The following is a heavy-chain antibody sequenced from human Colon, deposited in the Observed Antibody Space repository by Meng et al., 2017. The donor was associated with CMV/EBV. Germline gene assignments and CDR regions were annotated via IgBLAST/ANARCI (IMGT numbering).Heavy chain of an antibody. V-gene: IGHV1-69*13. CDR2: ILPIFGSA. CDR1: GGPFSDYI. J-gene: IGHJ5*02. D-gene: IGHD3-3*01. Sequence: SVKVSCKASGGPFSDYIISWVRQAPGQGLEWMGGILPIFGSAKYAQRFQGRVSITADESTNTAYMEMRSLRSDDTAVYYCARQYTTYDFWSGLNWFDPWGQGTLVTVSS. CDR3: ARQYTTYDFWSGLNWFDP.